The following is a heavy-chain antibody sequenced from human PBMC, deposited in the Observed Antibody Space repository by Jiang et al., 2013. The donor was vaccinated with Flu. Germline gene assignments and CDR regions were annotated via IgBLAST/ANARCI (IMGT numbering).Heavy chain of an antibody. V-gene: IGHV3-64*01. J-gene: IGHJ5*02. D-gene: IGHD5-12*01. CDR2: ISSNGGST. CDR1: GFTFSSYA. CDR3: ARDSGGYDP. Sequence: VQLLESGGGLVQPGGSLRLSCAASGFTFSSYAMHWVRQAPGKGLEYVSAISSNGGSTYYANSVKGRFTISRDNSKNTLYLQMGSLRAEDMAVYYCARDSGGYDPWGQGTLVTVSS.